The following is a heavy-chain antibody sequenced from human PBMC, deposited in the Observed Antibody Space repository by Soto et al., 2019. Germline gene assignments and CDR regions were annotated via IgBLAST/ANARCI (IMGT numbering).Heavy chain of an antibody. CDR1: GFTFSNYA. CDR2: ISNSFSDGNT. J-gene: IGHJ4*02. V-gene: IGHV3-23*01. CDR3: AKVFSPEGGNYFDY. Sequence: GGSLRLSCAASGFTFSNYAMNWVRQAPGKGLEWVSAISNSFSDGNTHYADSVKGRFTISRDNDKSTVFLEMNSLRAEDTAVYYCAKVFSPEGGNYFDYWGQGTLVTVSS.